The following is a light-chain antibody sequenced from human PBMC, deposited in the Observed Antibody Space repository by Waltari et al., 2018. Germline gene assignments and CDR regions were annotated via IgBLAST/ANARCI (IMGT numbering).Light chain of an antibody. J-gene: IGKJ4*01. CDR2: ATS. CDR1: EDLNKY. CDR3: QQSYRAPLT. V-gene: IGKV1-39*01. Sequence: DIQMTQSPSSLSASVGDRVTITCRASEDLNKYLNWYQQKPGKAPRLLISATSTLRSGVPSRFSGSSSGTEFSLTISSLQAEDFAIYYCQQSYRAPLTFVGGTKVEI.